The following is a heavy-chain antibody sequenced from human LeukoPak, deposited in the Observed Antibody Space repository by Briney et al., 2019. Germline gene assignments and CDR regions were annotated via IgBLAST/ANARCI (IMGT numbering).Heavy chain of an antibody. CDR2: ISSSSSTT. CDR1: GFSFISYS. J-gene: IGHJ5*02. D-gene: IGHD3-10*01. Sequence: PGGSLRLSCAASGFSFISYSMNWVRQAPGKGLEWISYISSSSSTTHYADSVKGRFTISRDNAKNSLYPQMNSLRAEDTAVYYCARGSYDLWGQGTLVTVSS. CDR3: ARGSYDL. V-gene: IGHV3-48*01.